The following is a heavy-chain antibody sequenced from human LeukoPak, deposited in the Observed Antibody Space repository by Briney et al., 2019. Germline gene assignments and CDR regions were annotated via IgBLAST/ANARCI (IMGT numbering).Heavy chain of an antibody. J-gene: IGHJ6*03. Sequence: GGSLRLSCAASEFAFNNYAVSWVRQAPGQGLEWVSTISGRGGITYYADSVKGRFTISRDNSKNTVFLQMNSLRVDDTAVYYCARALRESHRPVYSYYYMDVWGKGTTVTVSS. V-gene: IGHV3-23*01. CDR1: EFAFNNYA. CDR3: ARALRESHRPVYSYYYMDV. CDR2: ISGRGGIT.